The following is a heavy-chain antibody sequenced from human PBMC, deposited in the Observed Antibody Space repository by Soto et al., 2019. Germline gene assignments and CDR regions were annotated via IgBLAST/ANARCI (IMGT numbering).Heavy chain of an antibody. CDR2: IIAIFGTA. D-gene: IGHD6-25*01. V-gene: IGHV1-69*01. CDR3: SSAGDFSSGFRYFDL. Sequence: QVQLVQSGAEVKKPGSSVKVSCKASGGTFSSYAISWVRQAPGQGLEWMGGIIAIFGTANYAQKFQGRVTITADESTSTAYMELSILRSEDTAVYFCSSAGDFSSGFRYFDLWGRGTLVTVSS. CDR1: GGTFSSYA. J-gene: IGHJ2*01.